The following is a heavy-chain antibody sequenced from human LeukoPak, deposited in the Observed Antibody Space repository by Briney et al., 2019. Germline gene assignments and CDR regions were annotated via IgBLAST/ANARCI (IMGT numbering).Heavy chain of an antibody. CDR1: GGSISSYY. D-gene: IGHD3-16*01. Sequence: SETLSLTCTVSGGSISSYYWSWIRQPPGKGLEWIGYIYYSGGTNYNPSLKSRVTISVDTSKNQFSLKLSSVTAADTAVYYCAREGGEGSFDYWGQGTLVTVSS. J-gene: IGHJ4*02. CDR2: IYYSGGT. CDR3: AREGGEGSFDY. V-gene: IGHV4-59*01.